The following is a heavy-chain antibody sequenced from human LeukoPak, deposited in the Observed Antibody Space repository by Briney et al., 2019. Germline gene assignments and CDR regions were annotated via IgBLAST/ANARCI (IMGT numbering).Heavy chain of an antibody. CDR3: ARGGLEPVDY. CDR1: GFPFSNYG. J-gene: IGHJ4*02. Sequence: GGSLRLSCAASGFPFSNYGMHWVRQAPGKGLEWVAALSDDSSRIYYAESVKGRFSISRDNAKNTLYLQMNSLRADDTAVYYCARGGLEPVDYWGQGTLVTVSS. D-gene: IGHD1-1*01. CDR2: LSDDSSRI. V-gene: IGHV3-30*03.